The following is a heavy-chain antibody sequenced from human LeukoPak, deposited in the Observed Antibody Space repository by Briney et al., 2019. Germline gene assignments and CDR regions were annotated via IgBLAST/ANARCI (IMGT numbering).Heavy chain of an antibody. Sequence: GGSLRLSCAASGFTFSNYAMSWVRQAPGKGLEWVSAISGSAGSTYYADSVKGRFTISRDNSKNTLYLQMNSLRAEDTAVYYCAKRYCTSSSCSLSYYYSMDVWGQGTTVTVSS. J-gene: IGHJ6*02. CDR3: AKRYCTSSSCSLSYYYSMDV. CDR1: GFTFSNYA. V-gene: IGHV3-23*01. CDR2: ISGSAGST. D-gene: IGHD2-2*01.